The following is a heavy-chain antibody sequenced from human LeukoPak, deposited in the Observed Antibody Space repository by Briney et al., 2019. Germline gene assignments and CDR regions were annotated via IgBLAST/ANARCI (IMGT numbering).Heavy chain of an antibody. CDR2: IYSGGST. CDR1: GFTVSSNY. Sequence: GGSLRLSCAASGFTVSSNYMSWVRQAPGKGLEWVSVIYSGGSTYYADSVKGRFTISRDNSKNTLYLQMNSLRAEDTAVYYCASWYGSGSYWVDYWGQGTLVTVSS. D-gene: IGHD3-10*01. J-gene: IGHJ4*02. CDR3: ASWYGSGSYWVDY. V-gene: IGHV3-66*01.